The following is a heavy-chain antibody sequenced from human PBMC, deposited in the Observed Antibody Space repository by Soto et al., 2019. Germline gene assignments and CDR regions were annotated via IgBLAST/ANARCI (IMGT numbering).Heavy chain of an antibody. D-gene: IGHD3-22*01. J-gene: IGHJ4*02. CDR3: ARALSGALYDSSGWGVVPARI. CDR2: ISSSGSYI. CDR1: GFTFKSYW. V-gene: IGHV3-21*01. Sequence: GGSLRLSCAASGFTFKSYWMHWVRQAPGKGLVWVSSISSSGSYIYYAGSVKGRFTISRDNAKNSLYLQMNSLRAEDTAMYYCARALSGALYDSSGWGVVPARIWGQGTRVTVSS.